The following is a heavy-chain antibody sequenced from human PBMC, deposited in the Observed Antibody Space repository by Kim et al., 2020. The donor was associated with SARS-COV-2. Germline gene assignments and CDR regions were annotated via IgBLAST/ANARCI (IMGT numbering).Heavy chain of an antibody. Sequence: GGSLRLSCAASGFTFGDYAMHWVRQAPGKGLEWVSGISWNSGSIGYADSVKGRFTISRDNAKNSLYLQMNSLRAEDTALYYCARGGTEVRGWFDTWGQGTLVTVSS. V-gene: IGHV3-9*01. CDR3: ARGGTEVRGWFDT. CDR2: ISWNSGSI. D-gene: IGHD3-16*01. J-gene: IGHJ5*02. CDR1: GFTFGDYA.